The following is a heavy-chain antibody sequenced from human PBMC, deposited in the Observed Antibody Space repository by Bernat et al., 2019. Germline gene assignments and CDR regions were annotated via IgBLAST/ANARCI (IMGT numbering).Heavy chain of an antibody. CDR1: GFTFSNYG. D-gene: IGHD3-10*01. Sequence: QVQLVESGGGVVQPGRSLRLSCAASGFTFSNYGMHWVRQAPGKGLEWVAVISHDETYKYYADSVKGRFTISRDNSKNTLSLQMNSLRVEDTAMYYCAGDTNMVLSPWGQGTLVTVSS. CDR2: ISHDETYK. CDR3: AGDTNMVLSP. V-gene: IGHV3-30-3*01. J-gene: IGHJ5*02.